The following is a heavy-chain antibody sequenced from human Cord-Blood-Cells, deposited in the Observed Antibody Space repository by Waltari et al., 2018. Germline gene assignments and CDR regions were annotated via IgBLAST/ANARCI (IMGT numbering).Heavy chain of an antibody. V-gene: IGHV4-39*01. Sequence: QLQLQESGPGLVKPSETLSLTCTVSGGSISSSSYYWGWIRQPPGKGLEGIGSIYYIGSTYYNPSLKSRVTISVDTSKNQFSLKLSSVTAADTAVYYCASWKRGYCSSTSCYYFDYWGQGTLVTVSS. CDR1: GGSISSSSYY. CDR3: ASWKRGYCSSTSCYYFDY. D-gene: IGHD2-2*01. J-gene: IGHJ4*02. CDR2: IYYIGST.